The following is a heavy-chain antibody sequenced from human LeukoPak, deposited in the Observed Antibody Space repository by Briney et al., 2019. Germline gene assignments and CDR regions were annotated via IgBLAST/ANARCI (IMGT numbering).Heavy chain of an antibody. CDR2: FDPEDGEA. Sequence: ASVKVSCKVSGYTLTELSMHWVRQAPGKGLEWMGGFDPEDGEAMYAQKFQGRVTMTEDTSTDTAYMELSSLGSEDTAVYYCATVEQVQLERRRWFDPWGQGTLVTVSS. V-gene: IGHV1-24*01. J-gene: IGHJ5*02. D-gene: IGHD1-1*01. CDR3: ATVEQVQLERRRWFDP. CDR1: GYTLTELS.